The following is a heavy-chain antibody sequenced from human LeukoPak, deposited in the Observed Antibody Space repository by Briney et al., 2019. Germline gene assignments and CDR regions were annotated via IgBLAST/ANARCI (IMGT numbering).Heavy chain of an antibody. CDR1: GGSISAHY. V-gene: IGHV4-59*08. J-gene: IGHJ6*02. D-gene: IGHD5-18*01. CDR3: ARRGYSYGSYYYGMDV. Sequence: SETLSLTCSVSGGSISAHYWNWIRQPPGKGLEWIGYIYYSGTTNYNPSFKSRVTISVDTSKNQFSLKLSSVTAADTAVYYCARRGYSYGSYYYGMDVWGQGTTVTVSS. CDR2: IYYSGTT.